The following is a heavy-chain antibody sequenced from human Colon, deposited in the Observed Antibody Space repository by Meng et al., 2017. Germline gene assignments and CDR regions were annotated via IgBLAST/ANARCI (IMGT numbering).Heavy chain of an antibody. D-gene: IGHD7-27*01. CDR3: ARDHWGSGYY. J-gene: IGHJ4*02. V-gene: IGHV3-74*01. CDR2: INVDGTIT. Sequence: GESLKISCAASGFTFSGYWMLWARQAPGKGLVWVSRINVDGTITDYADSVKGRFTISRDNTKNTVYLQMNSLRAEDTAVYYCARDHWGSGYYWGQGTLVTVSS. CDR1: GFTFSGYW.